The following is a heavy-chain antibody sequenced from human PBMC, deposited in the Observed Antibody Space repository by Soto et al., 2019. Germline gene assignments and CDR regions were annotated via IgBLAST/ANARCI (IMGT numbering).Heavy chain of an antibody. V-gene: IGHV4-31*03. D-gene: IGHD3-10*01. J-gene: IGHJ4*02. CDR1: GNSISTGAYY. CDR3: AREGRSAAPQAGFDL. CDR2: IFYSGNT. Sequence: SETLSLTCTVSGNSISTGAYYWSWLRQHPVKGLEWIGHIFYSGNTHYSPSLESRVTISVDTSKNQFSIKLTSVTVAVTAVYYCAREGRSAAPQAGFDLWGQGTLVTVSS.